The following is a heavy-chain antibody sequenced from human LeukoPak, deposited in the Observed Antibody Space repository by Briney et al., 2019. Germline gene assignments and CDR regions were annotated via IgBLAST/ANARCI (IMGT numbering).Heavy chain of an antibody. CDR3: ASRTNDDYGDHGAFDI. CDR2: IIPILGIA. D-gene: IGHD4-17*01. Sequence: GATVKVSCKASGGTFSSYAISWVRQAPGQGLEWMGRIIPILGIANYAQKFQGRVTITADKSTSTAYMELSSLRSEDTAVYYCASRTNDDYGDHGAFDIWGQGTMVTVSS. CDR1: GGTFSSYA. V-gene: IGHV1-69*04. J-gene: IGHJ3*02.